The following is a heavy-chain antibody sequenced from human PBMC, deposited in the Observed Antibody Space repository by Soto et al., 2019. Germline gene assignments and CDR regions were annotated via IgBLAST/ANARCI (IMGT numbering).Heavy chain of an antibody. J-gene: IGHJ4*02. V-gene: IGHV3-21*01. CDR3: ARTLGAVTTFAYDY. CDR2: ISSSSSYI. Sequence: GGSLRLSCAASGFTFSSYSMNWVRQAPGKGLEWVSSISSSSSYIYYADSVKGRFTISRDNAKNSLYLQMNSLRAEDTAVYYCARTLGAVTTFAYDYWGQGTLVTVSS. D-gene: IGHD4-17*01. CDR1: GFTFSSYS.